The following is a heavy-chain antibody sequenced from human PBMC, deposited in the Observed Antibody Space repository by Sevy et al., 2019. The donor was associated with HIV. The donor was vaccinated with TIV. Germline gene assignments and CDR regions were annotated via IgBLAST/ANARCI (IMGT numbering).Heavy chain of an antibody. Sequence: GGYLRLSCSASGFTFSSYALLWVRQAPGKGLEWVSLISYDGRNKYYSDSVKGRFAISRDESKTTLFLQMESLRTEDTAIYYCARVGVSYYSDDCYHRFDYWGRGTLVTVSS. V-gene: IGHV3-30*09. CDR2: ISYDGRNK. CDR1: GFTFSSYA. J-gene: IGHJ4*02. D-gene: IGHD2-21*02. CDR3: ARVGVSYYSDDCYHRFDY.